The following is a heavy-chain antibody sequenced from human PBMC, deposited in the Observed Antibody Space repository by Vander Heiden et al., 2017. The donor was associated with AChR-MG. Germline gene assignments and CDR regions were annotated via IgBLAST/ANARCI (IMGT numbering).Heavy chain of an antibody. Sequence: EVQLLESGGGLVQPGGSLRLSCAASGFTFSSYAMSWVRQTPGKGLEWVSFISGSAGSTYYADSVRGRFTISRDNSKNTLYLQMNSLRAEDTAVYYCAKDSGSPDTHFDYWGQGTLVTVSS. J-gene: IGHJ4*02. CDR3: AKDSGSPDTHFDY. V-gene: IGHV3-23*01. CDR2: ISGSAGST. D-gene: IGHD1-26*01. CDR1: GFTFSSYA.